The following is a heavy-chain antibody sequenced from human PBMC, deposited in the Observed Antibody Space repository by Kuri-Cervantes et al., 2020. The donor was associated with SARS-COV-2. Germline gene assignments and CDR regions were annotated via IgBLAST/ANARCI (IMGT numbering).Heavy chain of an antibody. D-gene: IGHD3-22*01. CDR3: ARHQRVPQRYDSSGKFDY. J-gene: IGHJ4*02. CDR1: GGSISSSSYY. CDR2: IYYSGST. Sequence: SETLSLTCTVSGGSISSSSYYWGWIRQPPGKGLEWIGSIYYSGSTYYNPSLKSRVTISVDTSKNQFSLKLSSVTAADTAVYYCARHQRVPQRYDSSGKFDYWGQGTLVTVSS. V-gene: IGHV4-39*01.